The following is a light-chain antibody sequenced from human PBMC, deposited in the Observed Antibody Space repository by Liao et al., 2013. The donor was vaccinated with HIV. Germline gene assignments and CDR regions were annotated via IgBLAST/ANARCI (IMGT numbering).Light chain of an antibody. V-gene: IGLV3-1*01. Sequence: SYDLIQPPSVSVSPGQTASITCSGDKLGDRYTCWYQQKPGQTPVLVIEYDTVRPSGIPDRFSASDSGATATLTIRRVEVGDEADYYCQVWDNSVDRVVFGGGTKLTVL. CDR2: YDT. J-gene: IGLJ2*01. CDR1: KLGDRY. CDR3: QVWDNSVDRVV.